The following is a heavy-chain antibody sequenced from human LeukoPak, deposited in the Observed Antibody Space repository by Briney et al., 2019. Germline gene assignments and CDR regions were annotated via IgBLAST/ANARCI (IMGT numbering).Heavy chain of an antibody. Sequence: SETLSLTCTVSGGSISSYYWSWIRQPPGKGLEWIGCIYYSESTNYNPSLENRVTISVDTSKNQFSLKLRSVTAADAAVYYCARPVDGGEFYFDYWGQGTLVTVSS. CDR2: IYYSEST. CDR1: GGSISSYY. D-gene: IGHD3-16*01. CDR3: ARPVDGGEFYFDY. J-gene: IGHJ4*02. V-gene: IGHV4-59*08.